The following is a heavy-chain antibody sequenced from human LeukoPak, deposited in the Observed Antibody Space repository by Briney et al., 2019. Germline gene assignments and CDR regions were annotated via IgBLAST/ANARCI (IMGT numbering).Heavy chain of an antibody. CDR2: MNPNSGNT. J-gene: IGHJ6*03. D-gene: IGHD5-12*01. CDR3: ARAATKAVYYYYMDV. Sequence: ASVKVSCKASGYTFTSYDINWVRQATGQGLEWMGWMNPNSGNTGYAQKFQGRVTMTRNTSISTAYMGLSSLRSEDTAVYYCARAATKAVYYYYMDVWGKGTTVTVSS. CDR1: GYTFTSYD. V-gene: IGHV1-8*01.